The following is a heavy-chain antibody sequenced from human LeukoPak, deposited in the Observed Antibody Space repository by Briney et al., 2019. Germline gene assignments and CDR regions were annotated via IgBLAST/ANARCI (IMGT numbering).Heavy chain of an antibody. CDR3: ARLPNWNYGEFVDY. J-gene: IGHJ4*02. CDR2: IYYSGST. V-gene: IGHV4-31*03. Sequence: PSETLSLTCTVSGGSISSSGYYWSWIRQHPGKGLEWIGYIYYSGSTYYNPSLKSRVTISVDTSKNQFSLKLSSVTAADTAVYYCARLPNWNYGEFVDYWGQGTLVTVSS. CDR1: GGSISSSGYY. D-gene: IGHD1-7*01.